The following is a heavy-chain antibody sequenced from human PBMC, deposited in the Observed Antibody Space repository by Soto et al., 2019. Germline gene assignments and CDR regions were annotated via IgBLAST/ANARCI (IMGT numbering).Heavy chain of an antibody. Sequence: PGESLKISCKGSGYSFTSYWIGWVRQMPGKGLEWMGIIYPGDSDTRYSPSFQGQVTISADKSISTAYLQWSSLKASDTAMYYCARQVAAHPGTYYYGMDVWGQGTTVTVSS. CDR1: GYSFTSYW. CDR2: IYPGDSDT. J-gene: IGHJ6*02. CDR3: ARQVAAHPGTYYYGMDV. D-gene: IGHD6-6*01. V-gene: IGHV5-51*01.